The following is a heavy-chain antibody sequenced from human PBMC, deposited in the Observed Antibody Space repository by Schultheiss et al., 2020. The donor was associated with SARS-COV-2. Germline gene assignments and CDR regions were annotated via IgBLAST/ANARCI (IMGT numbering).Heavy chain of an antibody. V-gene: IGHV1-2*02. CDR2: INPNSGGT. CDR1: GYTFTGYY. Sequence: ASVKVSCKASGYTFTGYYMHWVRQAPGQGLEWMGWINPNSGGTNYAQKLQGRVTMTTDTSTSTAYMELRSLRSDDTAVYYCARVEVVVPDAFDIWGQGTMVTVSS. J-gene: IGHJ3*02. D-gene: IGHD3-22*01. CDR3: ARVEVVVPDAFDI.